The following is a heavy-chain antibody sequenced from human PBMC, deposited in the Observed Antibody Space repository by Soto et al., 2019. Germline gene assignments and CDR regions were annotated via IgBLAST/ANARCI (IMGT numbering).Heavy chain of an antibody. D-gene: IGHD3-3*01. CDR3: ARSPFTIFGVITQYYFDY. CDR2: IYYSGST. CDR1: GGFIISSRYY. Sequence: LSLTCTVSGGFIISSRYYWGWIRQPPGKGLEWIGSIYYSGSTYYNPSLKSRVTISVDTSKNQFSLKLSTVTAADTAVYYCARSPFTIFGVITQYYFDYWGQGTLVTVSS. J-gene: IGHJ4*02. V-gene: IGHV4-39*01.